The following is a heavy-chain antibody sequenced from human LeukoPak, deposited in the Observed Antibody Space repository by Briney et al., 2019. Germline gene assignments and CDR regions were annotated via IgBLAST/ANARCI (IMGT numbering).Heavy chain of an antibody. D-gene: IGHD3-3*01. CDR3: AKESTIFGVAFFDY. V-gene: IGHV3-23*01. CDR2: ISGSGSST. J-gene: IGHJ4*02. CDR1: GFTFSSYT. Sequence: GASLRLSCAASGFTFSSYTMSWVRQPPGKGLEWVSAISGSGSSTYSADSVKGRFTISRDNSKTMLYLQMTSLRAEETAVYYCAKESTIFGVAFFDYWGQGTLVTVSS.